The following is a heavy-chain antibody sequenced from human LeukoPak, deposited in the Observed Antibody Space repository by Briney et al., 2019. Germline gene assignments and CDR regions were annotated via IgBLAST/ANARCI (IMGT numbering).Heavy chain of an antibody. CDR2: ISVSGNT. CDR1: GFTLSSYA. D-gene: IGHD2-15*01. CDR3: AKAPVTTCSGAYCYPFDH. Sequence: GGSLRLSCAASGFTLSSYAMSWVRQGPGKGLEWVSAISVSGNTYHADSVKGRFTISRDSSKNTLYLQMNSLRAGDAAVYYCAKAPVTTCSGAYCYPFDHWSQGTLVTVSS. V-gene: IGHV3-23*01. J-gene: IGHJ4*02.